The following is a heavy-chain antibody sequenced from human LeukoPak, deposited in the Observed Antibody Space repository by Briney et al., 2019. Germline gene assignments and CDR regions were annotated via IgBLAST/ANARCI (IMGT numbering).Heavy chain of an antibody. J-gene: IGHJ6*02. V-gene: IGHV3-7*01. CDR1: GFTFSSYW. CDR3: GRPSQFSTSSRGMDV. CDR2: IRHDATEK. D-gene: IGHD2/OR15-2a*01. Sequence: GGSLRLSCAASGFTFSSYWMTWVRQVPGKGLEWVASIRHDATEKYYVDSVRGRFTISRDNARDSLYLQMNSLSADDTAVYYCGRPSQFSTSSRGMDVWGQGTTVTVSS.